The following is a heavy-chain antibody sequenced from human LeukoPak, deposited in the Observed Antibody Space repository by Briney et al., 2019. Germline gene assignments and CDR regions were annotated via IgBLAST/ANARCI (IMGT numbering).Heavy chain of an antibody. CDR3: AKGSSGWYYYFDY. CDR2: ISWNSGSI. V-gene: IGHV3-9*03. J-gene: IGHJ4*02. Sequence: GGSLRLSCAASGFTFDDYAMHWVRQAPGKGLEWVSGISWNSGSIGYADPVKGRFTISRDNAKNSLYLQMNSLRAEDMALYYCAKGSSGWYYYFDYWGQGTLVTVSS. D-gene: IGHD6-19*01. CDR1: GFTFDDYA.